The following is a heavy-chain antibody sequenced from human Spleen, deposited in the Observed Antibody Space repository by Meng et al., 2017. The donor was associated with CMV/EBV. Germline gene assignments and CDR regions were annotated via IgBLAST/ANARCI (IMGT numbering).Heavy chain of an antibody. CDR3: ARELTYYYGSPLDY. CDR1: GFTFNSYS. D-gene: IGHD3-10*01. J-gene: IGHJ4*02. CDR2: ISSGSSPI. V-gene: IGHV3-48*04. Sequence: GESLKTSCAASGFTFNSYSMNWVRQAPGKGLEWVSYISSGSSPIYYADSVKGRFTISRDNAKNSLYLQMNSLRAEDTAVYYCARELTYYYGSPLDYWGQGTLVTVSS.